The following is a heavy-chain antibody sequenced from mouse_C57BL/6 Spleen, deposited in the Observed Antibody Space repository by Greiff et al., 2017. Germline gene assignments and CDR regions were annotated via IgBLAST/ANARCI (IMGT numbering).Heavy chain of an antibody. V-gene: IGHV1-50*01. D-gene: IGHD3-3*01. CDR1: GYTFTSYW. Sequence: VQLQQPGAELVKPGASVKLSCKASGYTFTSYWMQWVKQRPGQGLEWIGEIDPSDSYTNYNQKFKGKATLTVDTSSSTAYMQLSSLTSEDSAVYYCARSTRLGGYFDVWGTGTTVTVSS. CDR3: ARSTRLGGYFDV. J-gene: IGHJ1*03. CDR2: IDPSDSYT.